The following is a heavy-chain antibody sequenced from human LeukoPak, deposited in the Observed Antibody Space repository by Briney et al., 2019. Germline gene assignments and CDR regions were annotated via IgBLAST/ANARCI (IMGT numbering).Heavy chain of an antibody. CDR2: IYYSGST. D-gene: IGHD3-10*01. J-gene: IGHJ4*02. CDR3: ARSVIWFGELLPGPHFDY. V-gene: IGHV4-39*01. Sequence: SETLSLTCTVSGGSISSSSYYWGWIRQPPVKGLEWIGSIYYSGSTYYNPSLKSRVTISVDTSKNQFSLKLSSVTAADTAVYYCARSVIWFGELLPGPHFDYWGQGTLVTVSS. CDR1: GGSISSSSYY.